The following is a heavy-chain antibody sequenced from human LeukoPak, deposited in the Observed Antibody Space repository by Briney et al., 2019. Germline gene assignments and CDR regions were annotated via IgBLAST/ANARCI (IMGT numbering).Heavy chain of an antibody. CDR1: GGSISSSTYY. CDR2: IYYSGST. J-gene: IGHJ4*02. V-gene: IGHV4-39*06. CDR3: AREFDSSGYYIGVGY. Sequence: SETLSLTCTVSGGSISSSTYYWGWIRQPPGKRLEWTGSIYYSGSTYYHPSLKSRDTISVDTSKNQFRLKLSSVTAADTAVYYCAREFDSSGYYIGVGYWGQGTLVTVSS. D-gene: IGHD3-22*01.